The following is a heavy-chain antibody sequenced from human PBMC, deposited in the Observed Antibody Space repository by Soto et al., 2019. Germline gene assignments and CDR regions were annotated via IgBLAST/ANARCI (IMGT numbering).Heavy chain of an antibody. CDR1: GFTFSSYA. V-gene: IGHV3-23*01. Sequence: EVQLLESGGGLVQPGGSLRLSCAASGFTFSSYAMTWVRQAPGRGMEWVSAISGSGGNTYYADSVKGRFTISRDNSKTFLYLQINSLSAADTAVYYCAKFPNSFGGVTTGPLGYWGQGTLVTVSS. J-gene: IGHJ4*02. CDR3: AKFPNSFGGVTTGPLGY. D-gene: IGHD4-17*01. CDR2: ISGSGGNT.